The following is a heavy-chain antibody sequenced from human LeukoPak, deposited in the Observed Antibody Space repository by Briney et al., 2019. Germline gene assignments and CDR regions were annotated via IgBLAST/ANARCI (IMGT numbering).Heavy chain of an antibody. V-gene: IGHV3-53*01. D-gene: IGHD3-22*01. CDR1: GFPVSGYY. J-gene: IGHJ4*02. CDR2: IYSGGTT. Sequence: GGSLRLSCAASGFPVSGYYMSWVRQAPGEGLEWVSVIYSGGTTYYADSVKGRFTISRDDPKNTLYLQMNSLRAEDTAVYYCARMLISSGYYVDYWGQGTLVTVSS. CDR3: ARMLISSGYYVDY.